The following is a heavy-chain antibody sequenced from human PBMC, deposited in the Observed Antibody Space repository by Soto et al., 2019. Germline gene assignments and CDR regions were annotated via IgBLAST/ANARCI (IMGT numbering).Heavy chain of an antibody. CDR2: VNQDGGEK. CDR1: GFTFSSYW. D-gene: IGHD4-17*01. CDR3: ARGRTVPY. V-gene: IGHV3-7*01. Sequence: EVQLVESGGGLVQPGGSLRLSCAASGFTFSSYWMSWVRQAPGKGLEWVANVNQDGGEKFYVGSVKSRFTISRDNAMNSLDLQMNSLRVEDTAVYYCARGRTVPYWGQGTLVTFSS. J-gene: IGHJ4*02.